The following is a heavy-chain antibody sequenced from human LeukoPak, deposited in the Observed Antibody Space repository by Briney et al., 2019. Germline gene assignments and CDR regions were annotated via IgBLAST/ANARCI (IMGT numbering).Heavy chain of an antibody. J-gene: IGHJ4*02. D-gene: IGHD1-1*01. CDR3: ARGSAWNDVFDY. Sequence: SETLSLTCTVSGGSISSSSYYWGWIRQPPGKGLEWIGSIYYSGSTYYNPSLKSRVTISVDTSKNQFSLKLSSVTAADTAVYYCARGSAWNDVFDYWGQGTLVTVSS. CDR1: GGSISSSSYY. V-gene: IGHV4-39*07. CDR2: IYYSGST.